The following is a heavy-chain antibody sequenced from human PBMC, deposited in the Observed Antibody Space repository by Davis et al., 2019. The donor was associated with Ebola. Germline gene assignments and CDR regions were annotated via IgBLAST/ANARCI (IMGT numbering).Heavy chain of an antibody. J-gene: IGHJ4*02. D-gene: IGHD4-17*01. CDR2: IIPLFGTA. CDR3: AREVPYGDFVETDY. CDR1: GGTFSDYA. V-gene: IGHV1-69*13. Sequence: SVKVSCKASGGTFSDYAISWVRQAPGQGLEWMGGIIPLFGTAKYAQKFQGRVTITADESTRTAFMELSRLRSEDTAVYYCAREVPYGDFVETDYWGQGTLVTVSS.